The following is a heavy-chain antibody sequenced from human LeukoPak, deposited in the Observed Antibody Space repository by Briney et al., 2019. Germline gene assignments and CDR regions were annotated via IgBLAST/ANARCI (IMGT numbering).Heavy chain of an antibody. D-gene: IGHD3-10*01. Sequence: HGESLKISCKGSGYSFTSYWIGWVRQMPGKGLEWMGIIYPGDSDTRYSPSFQGQVTISADKSISTAYLQWSSLKASDTAMYYCARRRAHYGSGSPGGWFDPWGQETLVTVSS. CDR1: GYSFTSYW. V-gene: IGHV5-51*01. J-gene: IGHJ5*02. CDR2: IYPGDSDT. CDR3: ARRRAHYGSGSPGGWFDP.